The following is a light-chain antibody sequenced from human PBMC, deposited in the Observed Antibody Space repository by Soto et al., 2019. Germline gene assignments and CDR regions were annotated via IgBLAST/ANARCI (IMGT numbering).Light chain of an antibody. CDR1: QSVSSY. V-gene: IGKV3-11*01. CDR2: DAS. Sequence: EIVLTQSPATLSLSPGERATLSCRASQSVSSYLAWYQQKPGQAPRLLIYDASNRATGIPAKLSGSRYGTDVNLTISRLEPEDFAVYYCQQRSNWPRTFGQATKVEIK. J-gene: IGKJ1*01. CDR3: QQRSNWPRT.